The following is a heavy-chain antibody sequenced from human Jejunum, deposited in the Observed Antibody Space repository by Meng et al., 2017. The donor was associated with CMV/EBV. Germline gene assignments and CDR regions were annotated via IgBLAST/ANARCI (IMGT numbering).Heavy chain of an antibody. Sequence: PQLQESGPGLVKPSATLSLPGTVSGGSISSTSYYWFWIRQPPGKGLEWIGGVYYSGNTYYNPSLKSRVTLSVDTSKNQFSLKLNSVTAADTAVYHCARDALREGYFDLWGRGTLVTVSS. D-gene: IGHD4-17*01. V-gene: IGHV4-39*07. CDR2: VYYSGNT. CDR1: GGSISSTSYY. J-gene: IGHJ2*01. CDR3: ARDALREGYFDL.